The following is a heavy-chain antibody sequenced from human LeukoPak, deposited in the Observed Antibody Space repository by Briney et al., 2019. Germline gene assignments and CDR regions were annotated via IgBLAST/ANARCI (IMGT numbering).Heavy chain of an antibody. J-gene: IGHJ6*03. CDR2: IYSDNT. V-gene: IGHV3-53*01. CDR1: GFTVSSNS. D-gene: IGHD3-10*01. Sequence: GGSLRLSCTVSGFTVSSNSMSWVRQAPGKGLEWVSFIYSDNTHYSDSVKGRFTISRDNSKNTLYLQMNSLRAEDTAVYYCARYGSGTYRPFYYMDVWGKGTTVTISS. CDR3: ARYGSGTYRPFYYMDV.